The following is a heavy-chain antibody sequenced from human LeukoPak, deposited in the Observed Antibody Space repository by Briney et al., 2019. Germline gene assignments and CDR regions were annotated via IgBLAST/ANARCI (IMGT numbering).Heavy chain of an antibody. CDR2: IKQDGSEK. CDR3: ARVSHRGDGFKYHGNAFDI. V-gene: IGHV3-7*01. J-gene: IGHJ3*02. D-gene: IGHD4-17*01. CDR1: GFTFSSYW. Sequence: GGSLRLSCEGSGFTFSSYWMNWVRQAPGKGLEWVANIKQDGSEKYYVDSVKGRFTISRDNAKNTLYLQMNSLRAEDTAVYYCARVSHRGDGFKYHGNAFDIWGQGTMVTVSS.